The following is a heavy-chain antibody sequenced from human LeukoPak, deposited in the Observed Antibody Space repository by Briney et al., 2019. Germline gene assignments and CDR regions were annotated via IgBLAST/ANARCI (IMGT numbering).Heavy chain of an antibody. Sequence: PSETLSLTCTVSGGSISSGSYYWSWIRQPAGKGLEWIGRIYTSGSTNYNPSLKSRVTMSIDTSKNQFSLRLNSVTAADTAVYFCARGGNFRLYHYFYMDVWGKGTTVTVSS. J-gene: IGHJ6*03. CDR1: GGSISSGSYY. CDR3: ARGGNFRLYHYFYMDV. D-gene: IGHD2/OR15-2a*01. CDR2: IYTSGST. V-gene: IGHV4-61*02.